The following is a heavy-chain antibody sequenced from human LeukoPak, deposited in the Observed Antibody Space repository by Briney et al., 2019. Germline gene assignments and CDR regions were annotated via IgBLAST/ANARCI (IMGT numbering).Heavy chain of an antibody. Sequence: PGGSLRLSCAASGFTFSTYAMNWVRRAPGKGLEWVSYITNNGSTIYYADSVKGRFTISRDKAENSLYLQMNSLRAEDTAIYYCARDQWLAYYYHGMDVWGQGTTVTVSS. V-gene: IGHV3-48*03. J-gene: IGHJ6*02. CDR2: ITNNGSTI. CDR1: GFTFSTYA. CDR3: ARDQWLAYYYHGMDV. D-gene: IGHD6-19*01.